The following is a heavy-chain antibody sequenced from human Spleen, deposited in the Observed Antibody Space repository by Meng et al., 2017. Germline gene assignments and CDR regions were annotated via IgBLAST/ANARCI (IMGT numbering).Heavy chain of an antibody. V-gene: IGHV4-34*01. CDR3: ARGPTTMAHDFDY. Sequence: SETLSLTCAVSGGSFSGYYWSWIRQPPGKGLEWIGEINHSGSTNYNPSLESRATISVDTSQNNLSLKLSSVTAADSAVYYCARGPTTMAHDFDYWGQGTLVTGSS. CDR1: GGSFSGYY. D-gene: IGHD4-11*01. CDR2: INHSGST. J-gene: IGHJ4*02.